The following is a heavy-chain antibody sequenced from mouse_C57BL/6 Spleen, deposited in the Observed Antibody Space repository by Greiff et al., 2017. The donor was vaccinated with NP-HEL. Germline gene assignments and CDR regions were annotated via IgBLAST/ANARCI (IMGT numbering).Heavy chain of an antibody. J-gene: IGHJ2*01. V-gene: IGHV5-4*01. Sequence: DVHLVESGGGLVKPGGSLKLSCAASGFTFSSYAMSWVRQTPEKRLEWVATISDGGSYTYYPDNVKGRFTISRDNAKNNLYLQMSHLKSEDTAMYYCAREVVADYWGQGTTLTVSS. CDR2: ISDGGSYT. CDR3: AREVVADY. D-gene: IGHD1-1*01. CDR1: GFTFSSYA.